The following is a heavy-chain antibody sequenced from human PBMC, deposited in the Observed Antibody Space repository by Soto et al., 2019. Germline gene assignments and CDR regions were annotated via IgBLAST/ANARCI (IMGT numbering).Heavy chain of an antibody. CDR2: IYYSGST. J-gene: IGHJ6*02. CDR1: GGSISSSSYY. V-gene: IGHV4-39*01. Sequence: SETLSLTCTVSGGSISSSSYYWGWIRQPPGKGLEWIGSIYYSGSTYYNPSLKSRVTISVDTSKNQFSLKLSSVTAADTAVYYCARAAADHYYYYGMDVWGQGTTVTSP. D-gene: IGHD6-13*01. CDR3: ARAAADHYYYYGMDV.